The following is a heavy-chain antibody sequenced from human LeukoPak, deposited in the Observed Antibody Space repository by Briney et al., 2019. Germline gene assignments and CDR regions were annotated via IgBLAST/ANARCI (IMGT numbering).Heavy chain of an antibody. D-gene: IGHD3-3*01. CDR1: GYTFTGYY. CDR2: INPNSGGT. CDR3: ARERDDFWSGPTDY. V-gene: IGHV1-2*02. J-gene: IGHJ4*02. Sequence: ASVKVSCKASGYTFTGYYMHWVRQAPGQGLEWMGWINPNSGGTNYAQKFQGRVTMTRDTSISTAYMELSRLRSDDTAVYYCARERDDFWSGPTDYWGQETLVTVSS.